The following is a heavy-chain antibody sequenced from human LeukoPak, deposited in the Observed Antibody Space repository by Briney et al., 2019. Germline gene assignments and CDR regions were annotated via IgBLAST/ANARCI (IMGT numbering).Heavy chain of an antibody. V-gene: IGHV4-59*01. CDR3: AIAWNLNYGMDV. Sequence: SETLSLTCTVSGGSISSYYWSWIRQPPGKGLEWIGYIYYSGSTNYNPSLKSRVTISVDTSKNQFSLKLSSVTAADTAVYYCAIAWNLNYGMDVWGQGTTVTVSS. D-gene: IGHD1-1*01. CDR2: IYYSGST. J-gene: IGHJ6*02. CDR1: GGSISSYY.